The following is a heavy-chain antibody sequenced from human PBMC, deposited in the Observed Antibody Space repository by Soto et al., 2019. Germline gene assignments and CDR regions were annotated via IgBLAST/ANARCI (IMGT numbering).Heavy chain of an antibody. CDR3: ARGGYYGSGSYGAMDV. V-gene: IGHV3-33*01. Sequence: GSLRLSCAASGFTFSSYGMHWVRQAPGKGLEWVAVIWFDGSNKFYADSVKGRFTISRDNSKNTVSLQMNSLRDEDTAVYYCARGGYYGSGSYGAMDVWGKGTTVTVSS. J-gene: IGHJ6*04. CDR2: IWFDGSNK. D-gene: IGHD3-10*01. CDR1: GFTFSSYG.